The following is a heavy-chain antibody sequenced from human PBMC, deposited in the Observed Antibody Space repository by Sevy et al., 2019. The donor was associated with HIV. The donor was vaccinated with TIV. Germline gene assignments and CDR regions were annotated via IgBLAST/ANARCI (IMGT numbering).Heavy chain of an antibody. V-gene: IGHV3-21*01. Sequence: GGSLRLSCAASGFTFSSYSMNWVRQAPGKGLEWVSSISSSSSYIYYADSVKGRFTISRYNAKNSLYLQMNSLRAEDTAVYYCASFPSNWAPFDYWGQGTLVTVSS. D-gene: IGHD3-16*01. CDR1: GFTFSSYS. J-gene: IGHJ4*02. CDR3: ASFPSNWAPFDY. CDR2: ISSSSSYI.